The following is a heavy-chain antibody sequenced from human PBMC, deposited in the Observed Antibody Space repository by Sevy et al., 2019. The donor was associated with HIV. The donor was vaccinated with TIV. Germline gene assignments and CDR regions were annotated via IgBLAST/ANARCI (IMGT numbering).Heavy chain of an antibody. D-gene: IGHD6-6*01. CDR2: ISSTGNTI. CDR3: ARLTRTHELAPDV. Sequence: GGSLRLSCAVSGFTFSSYEMKWVRQAPGKGLEWVSYISSTGNTIYYADSVKGRFTVSRDNAKSSLYLQMTSLRGEDTAVYYCARLTRTHELAPDVWGQGTTVSVSS. V-gene: IGHV3-48*03. J-gene: IGHJ6*02. CDR1: GFTFSSYE.